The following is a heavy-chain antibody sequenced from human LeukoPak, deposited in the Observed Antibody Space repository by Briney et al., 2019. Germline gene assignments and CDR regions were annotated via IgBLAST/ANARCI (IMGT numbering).Heavy chain of an antibody. CDR1: GFSVSSNY. D-gene: IGHD3-22*01. V-gene: IGHV3-53*01. CDR2: IYSGGST. J-gene: IGHJ4*02. CDR3: ARDGFYDSSGYWMGQDY. Sequence: AESLRLSCAASGFSVSSNYISWVRHAPGKWLEWVSVIYSGGSTYYEDSFKARFTISSDNSKNTMYLQMNSLRGEDTAVYYCARDGFYDSSGYWMGQDYWCQGTLVTVTA.